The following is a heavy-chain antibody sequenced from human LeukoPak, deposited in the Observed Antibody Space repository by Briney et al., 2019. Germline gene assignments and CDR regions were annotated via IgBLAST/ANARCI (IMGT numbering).Heavy chain of an antibody. CDR3: AKWGDYDILTGYYDSDY. Sequence: GGSLRLSCAAPGFTFSNYAMSWVRQAPGKGLEWVSAIVGSGSNTYYADSVKGRFTISRDNPKNTLYLQMNSLRAEDTAVYYCAKWGDYDILTGYYDSDYWGQGTLVTVSS. CDR2: IVGSGSNT. CDR1: GFTFSNYA. V-gene: IGHV3-23*01. J-gene: IGHJ4*02. D-gene: IGHD3-9*01.